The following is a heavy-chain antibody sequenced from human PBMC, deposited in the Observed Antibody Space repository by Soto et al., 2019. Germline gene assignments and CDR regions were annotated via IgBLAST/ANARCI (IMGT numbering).Heavy chain of an antibody. D-gene: IGHD5-18*01. J-gene: IGHJ4*02. CDR2: ISYTGTT. V-gene: IGHV4-30-4*01. CDR3: ARELTGYSYGPGDVY. Sequence: SETPYLTRTFSGDSASRDDYYLNWIRPPPGKGLEWIGYISYTGTTYYNPSLESRVSISIDTSKNQFSLELNSVTAADTAVYFCARELTGYSYGPGDVYWGQGTLVTFSS. CDR1: GDSASRDDYY.